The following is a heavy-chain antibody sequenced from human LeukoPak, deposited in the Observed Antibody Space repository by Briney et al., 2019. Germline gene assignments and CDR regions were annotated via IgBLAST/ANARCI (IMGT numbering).Heavy chain of an antibody. Sequence: GGSLRLSCAASGFTFSSYAMHWVRQAPGKGLEWVAFIRYDGSNKYYADSVKGRFTISRDNSKNTLYLQMNSLRAEDTAVYYCAKDDTDYYDSSGSLDYWGQGTLVTVSS. J-gene: IGHJ4*02. CDR1: GFTFSSYA. V-gene: IGHV3-30*02. D-gene: IGHD3-22*01. CDR2: IRYDGSNK. CDR3: AKDDTDYYDSSGSLDY.